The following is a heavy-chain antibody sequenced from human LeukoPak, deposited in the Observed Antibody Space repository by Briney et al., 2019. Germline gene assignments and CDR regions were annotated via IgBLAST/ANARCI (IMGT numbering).Heavy chain of an antibody. V-gene: IGHV1-18*01. CDR3: ARDATGTIDAFDI. J-gene: IGHJ3*02. CDR2: ISAYNGTA. Sequence: ASVKVSCKASGYTFSSYAISWVRQAPGQGLEWMGWISAYNGTANYAQKLQGRVTMTADESTSTAYMELSSLRSDDTAVYYCARDATGTIDAFDIWGQGTMVTVSS. CDR1: GYTFSSYA. D-gene: IGHD1-7*01.